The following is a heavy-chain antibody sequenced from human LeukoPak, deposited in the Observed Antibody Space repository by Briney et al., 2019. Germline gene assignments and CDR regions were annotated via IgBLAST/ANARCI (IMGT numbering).Heavy chain of an antibody. V-gene: IGHV4-61*01. D-gene: IGHD6-13*01. CDR3: ARVLGGYSSSWYSGDAFDI. Sequence: SETLSLTCTVSGGSISSSSYYWSWIRQPPGKGLEWIGYIYYSGSTNYNPSLKSRVTISVDTSKNQFSLKLSSVTAADTAVYYCARVLGGYSSSWYSGDAFDIWGQGTMVTVSS. J-gene: IGHJ3*02. CDR1: GGSISSSSYY. CDR2: IYYSGST.